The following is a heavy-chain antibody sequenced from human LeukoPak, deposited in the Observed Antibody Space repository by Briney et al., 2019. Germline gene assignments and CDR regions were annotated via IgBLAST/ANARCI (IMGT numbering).Heavy chain of an antibody. CDR1: GYTFTSYD. J-gene: IGHJ4*02. D-gene: IGHD6-13*01. Sequence: GASVKVSCKASGYTFTSYDINWVRQATGQGLEWMGWMNPNSGNTGYAQKFQGRVTITRNTSISTAYMELRSLRSDDTAVYYCARDGYSSSPPIDYWGQGTLVTVSS. CDR2: MNPNSGNT. V-gene: IGHV1-8*03. CDR3: ARDGYSSSPPIDY.